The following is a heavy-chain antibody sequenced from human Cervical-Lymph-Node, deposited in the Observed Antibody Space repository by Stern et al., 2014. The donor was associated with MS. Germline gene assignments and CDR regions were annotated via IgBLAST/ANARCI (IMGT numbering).Heavy chain of an antibody. Sequence: EVQLVQSGGGLVKPGGSLRLPCAASGFTFSNAWMTWVRQAPGKGLEWVGRIKSNAGGTTDYAASVKGRFTISRYDSKNTLYLQMNSLKTEDTAVYYCATELIAATGPYYWGQGTLVTVSS. CDR3: ATELIAATGPYY. CDR1: GFTFSNAW. D-gene: IGHD6-13*01. CDR2: IKSNAGGTT. V-gene: IGHV3-15*01. J-gene: IGHJ4*02.